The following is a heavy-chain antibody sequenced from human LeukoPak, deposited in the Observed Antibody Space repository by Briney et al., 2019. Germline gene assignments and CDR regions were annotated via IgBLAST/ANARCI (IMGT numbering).Heavy chain of an antibody. D-gene: IGHD1-26*01. CDR2: LSDSGVNT. Sequence: AGGSLRLSCAASGFILSDYYMSWIRQAPGKGLEWASTLSDSGVNTHYADSVKGRFTNSRDNSKNTLYLQMDSLRVEDTAVYYCTRDVGPSPFFDYWGQGTLVAVSS. V-gene: IGHV3-23*01. CDR1: GFILSDYY. CDR3: TRDVGPSPFFDY. J-gene: IGHJ4*02.